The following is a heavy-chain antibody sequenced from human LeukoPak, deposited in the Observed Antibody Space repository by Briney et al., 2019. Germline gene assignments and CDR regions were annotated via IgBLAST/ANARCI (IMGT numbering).Heavy chain of an antibody. CDR2: ISDYNGDT. CDR1: GYTFTRYG. CDR3: ARLGYCSSTSCSNDY. Sequence: ASVKVSRKASGYTFTRYGISWVRQAPGQGLEWMGRISDYNGDTNYAQKLQGRVTMTTDTSTSTAYMELRSLRSDDTAVYYCARLGYCSSTSCSNDYWGQGTLVTVSS. D-gene: IGHD2-2*01. V-gene: IGHV1-18*01. J-gene: IGHJ4*02.